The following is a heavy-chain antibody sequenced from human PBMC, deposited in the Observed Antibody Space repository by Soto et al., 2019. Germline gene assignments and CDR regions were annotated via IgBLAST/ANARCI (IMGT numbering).Heavy chain of an antibody. J-gene: IGHJ6*02. V-gene: IGHV3-13*01. CDR3: ARGQYSSSSWVRYYYYYYGMDA. CDR2: IGTAGDT. D-gene: IGHD6-6*01. Sequence: PGGSLRLSCAASGFTFSSYDMHWVRQATGKGLEWVSAIGTAGDTYYPGSVKGRFTISRENAKNSLYLQMNSLRAGDTAVYYCARGQYSSSSWVRYYYYYYGMDAWGQGTTVTVSS. CDR1: GFTFSSYD.